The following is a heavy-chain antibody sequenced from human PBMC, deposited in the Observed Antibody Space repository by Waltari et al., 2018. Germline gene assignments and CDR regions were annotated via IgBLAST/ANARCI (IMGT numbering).Heavy chain of an antibody. D-gene: IGHD2-8*01. J-gene: IGHJ2*01. CDR1: GGSISSSSYY. V-gene: IGHV4-39*01. CDR3: ARHPAMTIMLWYFDL. Sequence: QLQLQESGPGLVKPSETLSLTCTVSGGSISSSSYYWGWIRQPPGTGLEWIGSIYYSGRTYYNPSLKSRVTISVDTSKNQFSLKLSSVTAADTAVYYCARHPAMTIMLWYFDLWGRGTLVTVSS. CDR2: IYYSGRT.